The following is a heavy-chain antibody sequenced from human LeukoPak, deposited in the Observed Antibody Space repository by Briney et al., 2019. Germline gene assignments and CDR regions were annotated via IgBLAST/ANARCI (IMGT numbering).Heavy chain of an antibody. CDR2: IIPILGIA. D-gene: IGHD2-15*01. CDR3: ARGRIVVVVAAKYSDYGMDV. Sequence: SVKVSCKASGGTFSSYAISWVRQAPGQGLEWMGRIIPILGIANYAQKFQGRVTITADKSTSTAYMELSSLRSEDTAVYYCARGRIVVVVAAKYSDYGMDVWGQGTTVTVSS. CDR1: GGTFSSYA. V-gene: IGHV1-69*04. J-gene: IGHJ6*02.